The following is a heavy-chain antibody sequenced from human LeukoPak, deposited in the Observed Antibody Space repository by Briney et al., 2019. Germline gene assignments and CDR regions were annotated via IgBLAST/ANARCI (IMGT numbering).Heavy chain of an antibody. V-gene: IGHV1-24*01. CDR3: ATSCGGDCYSRYYYYYMDV. J-gene: IGHJ6*03. CDR2: FDPEDGET. D-gene: IGHD2-21*01. CDR1: GYTLTELS. Sequence: ASVKVSCKVSGYTLTELSMHWVRQAPGKGLEWMGGFDPEDGETIYAQKFQGRVTMTEDTSTDTAYMELSSLRSEDTAVYYCATSCGGDCYSRYYYYYMDVRGKGTTVTVSS.